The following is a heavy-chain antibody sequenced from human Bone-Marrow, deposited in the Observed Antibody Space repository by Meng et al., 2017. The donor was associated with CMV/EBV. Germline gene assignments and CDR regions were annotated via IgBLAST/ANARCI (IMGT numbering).Heavy chain of an antibody. J-gene: IGHJ6*02. D-gene: IGHD3-10*01. CDR1: YTCTSYD. Sequence: YTCTSYDIKGVRQGTGQGLEWRGWMNPISGNTGYAQTFQGRGTITRNTSISTAYMELGSLRSEDTAVYYCARGLRRRGVTGFYGMDVWGQGTTVTVSS. CDR3: ARGLRRRGVTGFYGMDV. CDR2: MNPISGNT. V-gene: IGHV1-8*03.